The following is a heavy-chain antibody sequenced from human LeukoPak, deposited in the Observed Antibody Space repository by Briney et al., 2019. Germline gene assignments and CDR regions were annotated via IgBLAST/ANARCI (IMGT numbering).Heavy chain of an antibody. J-gene: IGHJ4*02. CDR1: DSPSV. Sequence: GGSRDSPVLPLDSPSVNWVRQAPGKGLEWLSYITSTSDTIYYADSVKGRFTISRDNAKNSLYLQMNSLRAEDTAMYYCASALDYDDSRDYWGQGTLVTVSS. CDR3: ASALDYDDSRDY. D-gene: IGHD4-17*01. V-gene: IGHV3-48*04. CDR2: ITSTSDTI.